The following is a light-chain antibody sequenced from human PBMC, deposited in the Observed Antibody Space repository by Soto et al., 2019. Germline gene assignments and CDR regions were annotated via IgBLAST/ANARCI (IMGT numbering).Light chain of an antibody. CDR1: SSDVGSYNL. J-gene: IGLJ1*01. CDR3: CSYACSINFYV. Sequence: QSVLTQPASVSGSPGQSITISCTGTSSDVGSYNLVSWYQQHPGKAPKLMIYEVSKRPSGVSNRFSGSKSGNTASLTISGLQAEDEADYYCCSYACSINFYVFGTGTMVTV. V-gene: IGLV2-23*02. CDR2: EVS.